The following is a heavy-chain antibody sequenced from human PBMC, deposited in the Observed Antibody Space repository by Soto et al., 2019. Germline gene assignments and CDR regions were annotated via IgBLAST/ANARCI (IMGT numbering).Heavy chain of an antibody. D-gene: IGHD3-3*02. Sequence: GASVKVSCKASGFTFTSSAMQWVRQARGQRLEWIGWIVVGSGNTNYAQKFQERVSITRDMSTRTAYMELSSLRSEDTAVYYCARDKDRQQLGGNYYYIMDVWGQGTTVTVSS. CDR3: ARDKDRQQLGGNYYYIMDV. V-gene: IGHV1-58*02. J-gene: IGHJ6*01. CDR2: IVVGSGNT. CDR1: GFTFTSSA.